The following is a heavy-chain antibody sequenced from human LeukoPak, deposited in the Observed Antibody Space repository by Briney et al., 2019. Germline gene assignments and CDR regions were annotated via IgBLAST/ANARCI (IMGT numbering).Heavy chain of an antibody. CDR2: IYHSGSP. CDR1: GGSISSNNW. Sequence: SETLSLTCAVSGGSISSNNWWGWVRQPPGKGLEWIGEIYHSGSPNYNPSLKSRVTISVDKSRNHFSLNLSSVTAADTAVYYCARAVRYDFWSGYFDLWGQGTLVTVSS. V-gene: IGHV4-4*02. J-gene: IGHJ5*02. D-gene: IGHD3-3*01. CDR3: ARAVRYDFWSGYFDL.